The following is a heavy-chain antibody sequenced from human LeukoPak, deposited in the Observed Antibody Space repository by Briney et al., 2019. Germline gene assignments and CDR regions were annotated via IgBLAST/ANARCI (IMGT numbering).Heavy chain of an antibody. J-gene: IGHJ5*02. D-gene: IGHD3-9*01. CDR3: ARNQYILTGYYGWFDP. Sequence: ASVKVSCKASGYTFTSYGISWVRQAPGQGLEWMGWISAYNGNTNYAQKLQGRVTMTTDTSTSTAYMELRSLRSDDTAVYYCARNQYILTGYYGWFDPRGQGTLVTVSS. CDR1: GYTFTSYG. CDR2: ISAYNGNT. V-gene: IGHV1-18*01.